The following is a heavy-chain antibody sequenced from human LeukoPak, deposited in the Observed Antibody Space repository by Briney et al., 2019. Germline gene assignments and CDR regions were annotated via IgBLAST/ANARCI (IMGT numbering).Heavy chain of an antibody. D-gene: IGHD6-19*01. V-gene: IGHV4-59*08. CDR2: IYHTGST. CDR1: GGSVSDYY. CDR3: ARTYSSGWYRYFDY. J-gene: IGHJ4*02. Sequence: TASETLSLTCTISGGSVSDYYWSWIRQSPGKGLEWIGYIYHTGSTSYSPSLKSRVTISADPSQNQFSLKLSSVTAADTAVYYCARTYSSGWYRYFDYWGQGTLVTVSS.